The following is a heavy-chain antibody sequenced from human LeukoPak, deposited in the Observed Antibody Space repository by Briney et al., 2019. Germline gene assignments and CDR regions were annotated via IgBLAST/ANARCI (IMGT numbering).Heavy chain of an antibody. D-gene: IGHD4-17*01. CDR3: AKSQGPHRTVTTRWNYFDY. CDR2: ISYDGSNK. Sequence: PGGSLRLSCAASGFTFSSYGMHWVRQAPGKGLEWVAVISYDGSNKYYADSVKGRFTISRDNSKNTLYLQMNSLRAEDTAVYYCAKSQGPHRTVTTRWNYFDYWGQGTLVTVSS. CDR1: GFTFSSYG. V-gene: IGHV3-30*18. J-gene: IGHJ4*02.